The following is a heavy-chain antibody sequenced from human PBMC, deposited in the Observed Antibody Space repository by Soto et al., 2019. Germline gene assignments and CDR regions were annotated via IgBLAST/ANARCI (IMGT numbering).Heavy chain of an antibody. CDR2: ISVNGRT. D-gene: IGHD3-22*01. Sequence: VGSLRLSCAASGFAFKFYAMAWVRQAPGKGLEWVSGISVNGRTNYADSVKGRFTISRDNSKNMVFLQMDTLRAEDTALYYCTKAGGWYYYDSSGPPDASHVWGQRTMVTVSS. CDR1: GFAFKFYA. CDR3: TKAGGWYYYDSSGPPDASHV. J-gene: IGHJ3*01. V-gene: IGHV3-23*01.